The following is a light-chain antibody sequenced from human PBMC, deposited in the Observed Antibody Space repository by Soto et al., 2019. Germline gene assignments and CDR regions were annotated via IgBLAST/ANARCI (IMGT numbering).Light chain of an antibody. CDR3: SSYTSSSTPYV. Sequence: HSALTQPASVSGSPRQSITISCTGTSSNVGGYNYVYWYQQHPGKAPKLMIYEVSNRPSGVSNRFSGYKSGHTASLTISGLQSEDEGDYYCSSYTSSSTPYVLGTGTKLTVL. CDR1: SSNVGGYNY. CDR2: EVS. V-gene: IGLV2-14*01. J-gene: IGLJ1*01.